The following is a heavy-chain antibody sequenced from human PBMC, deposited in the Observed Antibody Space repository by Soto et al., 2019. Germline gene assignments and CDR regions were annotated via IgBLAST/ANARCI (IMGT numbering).Heavy chain of an antibody. V-gene: IGHV4-34*01. CDR1: GGSFSGYY. J-gene: IGHJ4*02. CDR2: INHSGST. D-gene: IGHD3-9*01. Sequence: PSETLSLTCAVYGGSFSGYYWSWIRQPPGKGLEWIGEINHSGSTNYNPSLKSRVTISVDTSKNQFSLKLSSVTAADTAVYYCARDPTYYDILTGSRGPLGPYYFDYWGQGTLVTVSS. CDR3: ARDPTYYDILTGSRGPLGPYYFDY.